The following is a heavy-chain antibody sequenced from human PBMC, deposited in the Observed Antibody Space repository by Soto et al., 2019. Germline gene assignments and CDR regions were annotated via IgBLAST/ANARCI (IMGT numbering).Heavy chain of an antibody. V-gene: IGHV3-23*01. D-gene: IGHD2-15*01. CDR1: GFTFSSYA. CDR2: ISGSGGST. CDR3: AQGLARSDIVVVVAATPSEYFQH. Sequence: EVQLLESGGGLVQPGGSLRLSCAASGFTFSSYAMSWVRQAPGKGLEWVSAISGSGGSTYYADSVKGRFTISRDNSKNTHYQQMNSLSAEDTAVYYCAQGLARSDIVVVVAATPSEYFQHWGQGTLVTVSS. J-gene: IGHJ1*01.